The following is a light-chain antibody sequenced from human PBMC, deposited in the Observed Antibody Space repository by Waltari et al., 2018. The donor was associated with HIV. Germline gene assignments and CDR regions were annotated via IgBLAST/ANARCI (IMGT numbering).Light chain of an antibody. J-gene: IGLJ2*01. Sequence: QSALTQPASVSGSPGQSITISCTGATSDVGAYDYVSWYQQHPSNAPKRIIYEVTNRPSGVSNRFSGSKSGITASLTISGLQTEDEADYYCSSYTNINTVVFGGGTKLTVL. V-gene: IGLV2-14*01. CDR1: TSDVGAYDY. CDR2: EVT. CDR3: SSYTNINTVV.